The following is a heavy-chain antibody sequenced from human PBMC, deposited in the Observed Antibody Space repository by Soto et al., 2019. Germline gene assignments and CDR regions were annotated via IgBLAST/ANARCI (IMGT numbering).Heavy chain of an antibody. Sequence: SVKVSCKASGGTFSSYAISWVRQAPGQGLEWMGGIIPIFGTANYAQKFQGRVTITADGSTSTAYMELSSLRSEDTAVYYCARDIGDGYNDAFDIWGQGTMVT. J-gene: IGHJ3*02. D-gene: IGHD5-12*01. CDR2: IIPIFGTA. V-gene: IGHV1-69*13. CDR3: ARDIGDGYNDAFDI. CDR1: GGTFSSYA.